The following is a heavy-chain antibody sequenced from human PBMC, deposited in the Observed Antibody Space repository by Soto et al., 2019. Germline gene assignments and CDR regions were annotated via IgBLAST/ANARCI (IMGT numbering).Heavy chain of an antibody. Sequence: QVQLVQSGAEVKTPGSSVKVSCKVSGGTFSNYAIDWVRLAPGHGLEWMGGIVPIFGTTYYTKKFQGRATIIAVDSTNTAYLEMSSLRSEDPATYYCARVEAVAGVYNYPGLDVWGEWTAVTVSS. D-gene: IGHD6-19*01. V-gene: IGHV1-69*12. CDR3: ARVEAVAGVYNYPGLDV. J-gene: IGHJ6*04. CDR1: GGTFSNYA. CDR2: IVPIFGTT.